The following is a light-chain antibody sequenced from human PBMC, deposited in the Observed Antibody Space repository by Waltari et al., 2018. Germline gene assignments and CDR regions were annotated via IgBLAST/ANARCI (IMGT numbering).Light chain of an antibody. J-gene: IGLJ1*01. CDR1: NNNVATEG. Sequence: QAGLTQPPSVSKHLGQTATVTCTGNNNNVATEGVAWLQQHQGHPPKLPFYRNDNRPSGISEIFSAFRSGDTASLTITRHQPEDEADYYCSTCDDSLKSYVFGPGTKVTVL. CDR3: STCDDSLKSYV. V-gene: IGLV10-54*04. CDR2: RND.